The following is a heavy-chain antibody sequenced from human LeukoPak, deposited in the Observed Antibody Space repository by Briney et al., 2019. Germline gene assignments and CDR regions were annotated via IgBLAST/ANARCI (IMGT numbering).Heavy chain of an antibody. D-gene: IGHD2-8*01. V-gene: IGHV3-23*01. CDR3: AKDRTTGLHCTNGVCYPTT. CDR1: RFTFSRYW. CDR2: ISGSADST. J-gene: IGHJ4*02. Sequence: AGGSLRLSCAASRFTFSRYWMTWVRQAPGKGLEWVSGISGSADSTYHAASVRGRFTISRDNSKNTLYLQMNSLRAEDTAVYYCAKDRTTGLHCTNGVCYPTTWGQGTLVTVSS.